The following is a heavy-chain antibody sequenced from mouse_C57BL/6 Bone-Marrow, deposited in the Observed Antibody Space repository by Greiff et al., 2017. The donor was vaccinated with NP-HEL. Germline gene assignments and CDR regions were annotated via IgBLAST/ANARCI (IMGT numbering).Heavy chain of an antibody. Sequence: VQLQQSGAELVRPGTSVKVSCKASGYAFTNYLTEWVKKRPGQGLEWIGASNPGSGGTNYNEKFKDKATLTADKSSSTAYMQLSSLTSDDSAVYFCARNEDYLFSYWGQGTLVTVSA. J-gene: IGHJ3*01. D-gene: IGHD1-1*01. CDR2: SNPGSGGT. V-gene: IGHV1-54*01. CDR3: ARNEDYLFSY. CDR1: GYAFTNYL.